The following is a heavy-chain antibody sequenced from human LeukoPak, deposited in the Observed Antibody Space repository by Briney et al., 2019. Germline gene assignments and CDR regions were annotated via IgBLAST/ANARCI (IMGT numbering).Heavy chain of an antibody. CDR1: GFTFSSYA. CDR3: ASSAYCGGDCYSFAFDI. J-gene: IGHJ3*02. CDR2: ISYDGSNK. Sequence: PGGSLRLSCAASGFTFSSYAMHWVRQAPGKGLEWVAVISYDGSNKYYADSVKGRFTISRDNSKNTLYLQMNSLRAEDTAVYYCASSAYCGGDCYSFAFDIWGQGTMVTVSS. V-gene: IGHV3-30-3*01. D-gene: IGHD2-21*01.